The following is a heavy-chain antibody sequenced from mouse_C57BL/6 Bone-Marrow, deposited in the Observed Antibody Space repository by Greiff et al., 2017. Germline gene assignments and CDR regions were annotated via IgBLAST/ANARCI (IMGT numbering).Heavy chain of an antibody. CDR3: ARDYYGKGDY. CDR1: GYTFTSYG. CDR2: IYPRSGNT. J-gene: IGHJ2*01. V-gene: IGHV1-81*01. D-gene: IGHD1-1*01. Sequence: VKLMESGAELARPGASVKLSCKASGYTFTSYGISWVKQRTGQGLEWIGEIYPRSGNTYYNEKFKGKATLTADKSSSTAYMELRSLTSEDAAVYFCARDYYGKGDYWGQGTTLTVSS.